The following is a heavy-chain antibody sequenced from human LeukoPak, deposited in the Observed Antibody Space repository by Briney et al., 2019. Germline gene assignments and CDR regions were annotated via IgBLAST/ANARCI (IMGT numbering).Heavy chain of an antibody. CDR3: ARGARGMATIPYYYYYYMDV. V-gene: IGHV1-8*03. CDR1: GYTFTDYY. Sequence: ASVKVSCKASGYTFTDYYMNWVRQAPGQGLEWMGWMNPNSGNTGYAQKFQGRVTITRNTSISTAYMELSSLRSEDTAVYYCARGARGMATIPYYYYYYMDVWGKGTTVTVSS. CDR2: MNPNSGNT. J-gene: IGHJ6*03. D-gene: IGHD5-24*01.